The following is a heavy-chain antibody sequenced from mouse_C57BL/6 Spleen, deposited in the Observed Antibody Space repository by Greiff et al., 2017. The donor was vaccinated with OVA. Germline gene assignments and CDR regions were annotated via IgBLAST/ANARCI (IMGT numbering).Heavy chain of an antibody. D-gene: IGHD1-1*01. V-gene: IGHV1-55*01. CDR1: GYTFTSYW. CDR3: ARDITTVVAKGFDY. J-gene: IGHJ2*01. Sequence: QVQLQQPGAELVKPGASVMMSCKASGYTFTSYWITWVKQRPGQGLEWIGDIYPGSGSTNYNEKFKSKATLTVDTSSSTAYMQLSSLTSEDSAVDYCARDITTVVAKGFDYWGQGTTLTVSS. CDR2: IYPGSGST.